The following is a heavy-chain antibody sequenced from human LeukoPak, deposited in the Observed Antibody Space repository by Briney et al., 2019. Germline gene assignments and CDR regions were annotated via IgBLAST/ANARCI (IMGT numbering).Heavy chain of an antibody. CDR2: ISGYNGDT. V-gene: IGHV1-18*01. Sequence: ASVTVSCKASGYTFSSYGISWVRQAPGQGLEWMGWISGYNGDTNYAQKFQGRITMTTDTSTSTAYVELRSLRSDDTAVYYCARVHGEWELLEDSWGQGTPVSVSS. CDR1: GYTFSSYG. J-gene: IGHJ4*02. CDR3: ARVHGEWELLEDS. D-gene: IGHD1-26*01.